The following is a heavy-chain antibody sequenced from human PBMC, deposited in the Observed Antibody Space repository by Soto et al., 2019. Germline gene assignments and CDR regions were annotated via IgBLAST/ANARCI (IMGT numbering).Heavy chain of an antibody. CDR3: ARAGTSSWYGYFDY. V-gene: IGHV4-59*01. D-gene: IGHD6-13*01. Sequence: SETLSLTCTVSGGSINNYYWSWIRQPPGRGLEWIGYIYYSGSTNYNPSLKRRLDLSVHTSKNQFSLNLSSVTTADTAVYYCARAGTSSWYGYFDYWGQGAQVTVSS. J-gene: IGHJ4*02. CDR2: IYYSGST. CDR1: GGSINNYY.